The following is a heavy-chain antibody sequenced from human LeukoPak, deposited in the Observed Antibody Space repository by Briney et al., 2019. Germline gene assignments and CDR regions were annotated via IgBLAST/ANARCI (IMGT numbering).Heavy chain of an antibody. D-gene: IGHD3-22*01. V-gene: IGHV1-8*02. CDR2: MNPNSGNT. CDR1: GYTFTSYY. Sequence: ASVKVSCKASGYTFTSYYMHWVRQATGQGLEWMGWMNPNSGNTGYAQKFQGRVTMTRNTSISTAYMELSSLRSEDTAVYYCARYKKGTYYYDSSGYYIDYWGQGTLVTVSS. CDR3: ARYKKGTYYYDSSGYYIDY. J-gene: IGHJ4*02.